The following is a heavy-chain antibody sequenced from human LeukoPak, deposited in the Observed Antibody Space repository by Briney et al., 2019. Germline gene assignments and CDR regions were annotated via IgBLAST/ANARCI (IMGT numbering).Heavy chain of an antibody. CDR2: ISGSGGST. CDR1: SGSISSYY. Sequence: ETLSLTCTVSSGSISSYYWSWVRQAPGKGLEWVSAISGSGGSTYYADSVKGRFTISRDNSKNILYLQMNSLRAEDTAVYYCARGRADPHEYDFWGQGALVTVSS. J-gene: IGHJ4*02. V-gene: IGHV3-23*01. CDR3: ARGRADPHEYDF. D-gene: IGHD2/OR15-2a*01.